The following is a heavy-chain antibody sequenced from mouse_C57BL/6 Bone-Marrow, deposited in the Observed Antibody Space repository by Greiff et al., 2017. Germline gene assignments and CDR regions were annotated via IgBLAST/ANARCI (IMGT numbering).Heavy chain of an antibody. CDR3: STTVLAGAMDY. J-gene: IGHJ4*01. V-gene: IGHV5-6*01. Sequence: EVQRVESGGDLVKPGGSLKLSCAASGFTFSSYGMSWVRQTPDKRLEWVATISSGGSYTYYPDSVKGRFTISRDNAKNTLYLQMSSLKSEDTAMYYFSTTVLAGAMDYWGQGTSVTVSS. CDR2: ISSGGSYT. D-gene: IGHD4-1*01. CDR1: GFTFSSYG.